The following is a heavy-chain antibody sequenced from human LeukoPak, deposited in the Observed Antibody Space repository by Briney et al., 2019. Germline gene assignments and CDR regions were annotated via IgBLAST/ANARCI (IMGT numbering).Heavy chain of an antibody. CDR1: GFTFSSYE. CDR3: AKGTYCSSTSCSMYYYYYMDV. D-gene: IGHD2-2*01. CDR2: ISSSGSTI. Sequence: PGGSLRLSCAASGFTFSSYEMNWVRQAPGKGLEWVSYISSSGSTIYYADSVKGRFTISRDNAKNSLYLQMNSLRAEDTAVYYCAKGTYCSSTSCSMYYYYYMDVWGKGTTVTISS. J-gene: IGHJ6*03. V-gene: IGHV3-48*03.